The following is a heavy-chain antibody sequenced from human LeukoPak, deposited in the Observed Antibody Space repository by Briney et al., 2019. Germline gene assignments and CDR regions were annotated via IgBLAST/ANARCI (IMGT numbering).Heavy chain of an antibody. Sequence: PSETLSLTCSVSGGSISSSDFWWGWIRQPPGEGLEWITNFYYNGSPYYNPSLEDRVTTSVDASKNQFSLKLSSVTAADTAMYYCARRGQSTAWSFDYWGQGTLVTVSS. CDR3: ARRGQSTAWSFDY. CDR1: GGSISSSDFW. V-gene: IGHV4-39*01. J-gene: IGHJ4*02. CDR2: FYYNGSP. D-gene: IGHD3-3*01.